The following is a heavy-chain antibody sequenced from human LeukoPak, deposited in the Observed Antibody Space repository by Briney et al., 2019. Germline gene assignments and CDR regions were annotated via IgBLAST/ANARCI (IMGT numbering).Heavy chain of an antibody. V-gene: IGHV3-23*01. CDR2: ISGSGGST. CDR3: AKDLKGDFDY. J-gene: IGHJ4*02. Sequence: GGSLRLSCAASESTFSSYAMSWVRKAPGKGLEWVSAISGSGGSTYYADSVKGRFTISRDNSKNTLYLQMNSLRAEDTAVYYCAKDLKGDFDYWGQGTLVTVSS. CDR1: ESTFSSYA. D-gene: IGHD3-16*01.